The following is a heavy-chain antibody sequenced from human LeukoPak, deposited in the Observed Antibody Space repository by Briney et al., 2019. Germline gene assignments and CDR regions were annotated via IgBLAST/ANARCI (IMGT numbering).Heavy chain of an antibody. J-gene: IGHJ6*02. D-gene: IGHD6-19*01. CDR1: GFTFSSYG. Sequence: GGSLRLSCTASGFTFSSYGMHWVRQAPGKGLEWVAVIWFDGSNMYYADSVKGRLTISRDNSKSTLYLQMNSLRAEDTAVYYCAKAVAATGHYYFGMDVWGQGTTVTVSS. CDR2: IWFDGSNM. V-gene: IGHV3-33*06. CDR3: AKAVAATGHYYFGMDV.